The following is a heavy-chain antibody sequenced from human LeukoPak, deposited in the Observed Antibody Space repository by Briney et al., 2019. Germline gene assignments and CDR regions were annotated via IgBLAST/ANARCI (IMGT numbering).Heavy chain of an antibody. CDR3: ARDLNWETY. Sequence: GGSLRLSCAASGFTFSSYWMSWVRQAPGKGLEWVANIKTDGSLIYYVDSVKGRFTISRDNAKNSLYLQMNSLRVEDTAVYYCARDLNWETYWGQGTLVSVSS. J-gene: IGHJ4*02. V-gene: IGHV3-7*01. CDR2: IKTDGSLI. D-gene: IGHD7-27*01. CDR1: GFTFSSYW.